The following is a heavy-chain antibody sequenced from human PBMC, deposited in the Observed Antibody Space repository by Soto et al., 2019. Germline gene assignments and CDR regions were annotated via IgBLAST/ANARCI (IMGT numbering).Heavy chain of an antibody. CDR1: GFTFNTYA. CDR2: ITPDGTEQ. D-gene: IGHD1-26*01. V-gene: IGHV3-30*18. CDR3: AKRGILGAQGMAYFDL. Sequence: QVQLMESGGGVVQPGRSLRLSCAASGFTFNTYAMHWVRQAPGKGLERVAVITPDGTEQYYADSVKGRFTISRDNSKNTPYLQMNSLGLEDMSIYHCAKRGILGAQGMAYFDLWGRGTLVTVSS. J-gene: IGHJ2*01.